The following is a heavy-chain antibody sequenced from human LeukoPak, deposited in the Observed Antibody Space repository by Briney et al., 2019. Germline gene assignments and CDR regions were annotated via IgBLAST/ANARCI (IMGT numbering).Heavy chain of an antibody. V-gene: IGHV4-31*03. CDR1: GGSLSSGGYY. Sequence: SQTLSLTCTVSGGSLSSGGYYWSWIRQHPGKGLEWLGYIYYSGSTYYNPSLKSRVTISVDTSKNQFSLKLSSVTAADTAVYYCARSHPHILTGYWEFSYWGQGTLVTVSS. CDR3: ARSHPHILTGYWEFSY. CDR2: IYYSGST. J-gene: IGHJ4*02. D-gene: IGHD3-9*01.